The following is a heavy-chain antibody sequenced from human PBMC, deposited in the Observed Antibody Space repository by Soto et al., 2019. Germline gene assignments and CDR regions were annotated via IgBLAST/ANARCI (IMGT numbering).Heavy chain of an antibody. CDR1: GYTFTGYY. Sequence: ASVKVSCEASGYTFTGYYMHWVRQAPGQGLEWMGWINPNSGGTNYAQKFQGWVTMTRDTSISTAYMELSRLRSDDTAVYYCARDPKETTYYDFWSGYLGGAFDIWGQGTMVTVSS. V-gene: IGHV1-2*04. CDR2: INPNSGGT. D-gene: IGHD3-3*01. CDR3: ARDPKETTYYDFWSGYLGGAFDI. J-gene: IGHJ3*02.